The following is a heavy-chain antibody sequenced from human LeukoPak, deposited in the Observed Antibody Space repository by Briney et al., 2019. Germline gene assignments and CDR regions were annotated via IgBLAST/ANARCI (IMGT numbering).Heavy chain of an antibody. J-gene: IGHJ3*02. D-gene: IGHD3-22*01. CDR2: IYTSGST. Sequence: SHTLSLTCTVSGGSISSGSYYWRWIRKPAGKGVERIGRIYTSGSTNYNPSLKSRVTISVDTSKNQFSLKLSSVTAADTAVYYCARGSYDSTLPRAFDIWGQGTMVTVSS. CDR1: GGSISSGSYY. CDR3: ARGSYDSTLPRAFDI. V-gene: IGHV4-61*02.